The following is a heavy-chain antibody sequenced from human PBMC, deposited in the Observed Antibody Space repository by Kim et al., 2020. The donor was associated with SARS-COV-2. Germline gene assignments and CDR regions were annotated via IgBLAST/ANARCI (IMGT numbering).Heavy chain of an antibody. D-gene: IGHD6-19*01. Sequence: GGSLRLSCAASGFTISSCGMHWVRQAPGKGLEWLTVITYDGDNSTKHYADPVSGRFTISRDNSRNTLYLHMNSLRVEDTALYYCVKEQRSGWYRTADYWGQGTVVRVST. V-gene: IGHV3-30*18. CDR3: VKEQRSGWYRTADY. CDR2: ITYDGDNSTK. CDR1: GFTISSCG. J-gene: IGHJ4*02.